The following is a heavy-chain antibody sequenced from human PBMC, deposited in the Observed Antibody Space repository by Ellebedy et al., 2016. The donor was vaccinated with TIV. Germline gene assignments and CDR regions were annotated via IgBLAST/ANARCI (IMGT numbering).Heavy chain of an antibody. J-gene: IGHJ2*01. D-gene: IGHD2-21*02. CDR1: GYTFTSYY. CDR3: ARAAEVVTPRYYYFNI. V-gene: IGHV1-46*01. CDR2: INPSGGGT. Sequence: ASVKVSCKASGYTFTSYYIHWVRQAPGHGLEWMGIINPSGGGTSYAQQFQGRLTMTRDTPTNTVYMHLSSLRSDDTAVYYCARAAEVVTPRYYYFNIWGRGTLVTVSS.